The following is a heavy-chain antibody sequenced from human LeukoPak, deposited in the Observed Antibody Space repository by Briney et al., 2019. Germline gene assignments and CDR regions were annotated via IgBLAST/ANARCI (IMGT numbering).Heavy chain of an antibody. Sequence: ETLSLTCGVSGYSIRSGYDRGWIRQPAGAGVEGIGSIYHSGSTHYNPSLKNRVTISIDTSKNQFSLKLSSVTAADTAVYYCARDNYYCSGSYEFDPWGQGTLVTVSS. CDR1: GYSIRSGYD. D-gene: IGHD3-10*01. J-gene: IGHJ5*02. V-gene: IGHV4-38-2*02. CDR2: IYHSGST. CDR3: ARDNYYCSGSYEFDP.